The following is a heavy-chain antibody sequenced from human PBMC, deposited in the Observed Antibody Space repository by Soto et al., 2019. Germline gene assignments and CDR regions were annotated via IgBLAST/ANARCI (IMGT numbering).Heavy chain of an antibody. CDR3: AIYGDYVYY. D-gene: IGHD4-17*01. J-gene: IGHJ4*02. V-gene: IGHV4-30-2*01. CDR2: IYHSGST. CDR1: GGSISSGGYS. Sequence: SETLSLTCAVSGGSISSGGYSWSWIRQPPGKGLEWIGYIYHSGSTYYNPSLKSRVTISVDRSKNQFSLKLSSVTAADTAVYYCAIYGDYVYYWGQGTLVTVSS.